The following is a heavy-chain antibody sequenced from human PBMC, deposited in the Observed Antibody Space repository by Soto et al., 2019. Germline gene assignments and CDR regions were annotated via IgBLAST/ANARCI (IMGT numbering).Heavy chain of an antibody. CDR2: ISAYNGNT. CDR3: ARDFCLWGSYICGMDV. J-gene: IGHJ6*02. V-gene: IGHV1-18*01. D-gene: IGHD3-16*01. CDR1: GYTFTSYG. Sequence: QVQLVQSGAEVKKPGASVKVSCKASGYTFTSYGISWVRQAPGQGLEWMGWISAYNGNTNYARKLQGRVTITTDTSTSTAYMELRCLRSDDTAVYYCARDFCLWGSYICGMDVWGQGTTVTVSS.